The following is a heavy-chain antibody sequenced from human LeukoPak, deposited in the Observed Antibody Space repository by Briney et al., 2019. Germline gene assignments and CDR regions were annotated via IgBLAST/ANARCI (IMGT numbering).Heavy chain of an antibody. D-gene: IGHD3-10*01. CDR1: GYTFTSYY. CDR3: ARDPRGRNYYGSGSYPGKPPPPPYGMDV. CDR2: INPSGGST. J-gene: IGHJ6*02. Sequence: ASVKVSCKASGYTFTSYYMHWVRQAPGQGLEWMGIINPSGGSTSYAQKFQGRVTMTRDTSTSTVYMELSSLRSEDTAVYYCARDPRGRNYYGSGSYPGKPPPPPYGMDVWGQGTTVTVSS. V-gene: IGHV1-46*01.